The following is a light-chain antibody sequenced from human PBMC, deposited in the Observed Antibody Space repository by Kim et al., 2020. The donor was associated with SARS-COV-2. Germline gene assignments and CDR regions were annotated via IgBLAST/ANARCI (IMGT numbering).Light chain of an antibody. V-gene: IGLV1-40*01. Sequence: PGQRVTLSCTVSSSNIGAGYDVSWYQQVPGTAPTRLIYGNNNRPSGVPDRFSGSKSGTSASLAITGLQAEDEADYYCQSFDSRSVMFGGGTQLTVL. CDR1: SSNIGAGYD. CDR2: GNN. CDR3: QSFDSRSVM. J-gene: IGLJ3*02.